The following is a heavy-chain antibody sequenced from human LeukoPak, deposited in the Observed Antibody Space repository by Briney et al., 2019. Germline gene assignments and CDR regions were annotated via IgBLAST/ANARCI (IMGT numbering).Heavy chain of an antibody. CDR2: IYYSGAT. D-gene: IGHD2-8*01. CDR1: GGPISNSSYY. J-gene: IGHJ6*02. CDR3: ARHGLISVSFFYYGVDA. Sequence: PSETLSLTSAISGGPISNSSYYWGWIRQPPGKGLEWIGSIYYSGATNYNPSLKSRVTISLDASKNQVSLRLSSVTAADTAVYYCARHGLISVSFFYYGVDAWGQGTTVTVSS. V-gene: IGHV4-39*01.